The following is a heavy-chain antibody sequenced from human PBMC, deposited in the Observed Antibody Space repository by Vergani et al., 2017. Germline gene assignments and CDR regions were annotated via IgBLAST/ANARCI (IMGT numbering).Heavy chain of an antibody. Sequence: QLQESGPGLVKPSQTLSLTCTVSGGSISSGGYYWSWIRQHPGKGLEWIGYIYYSGSTYYNPSLKSRVSISVDTSKNQFSLKLTSVTAADTAVYYCARRGWGSSVGYFDYWGQGTLVTVSS. V-gene: IGHV4-31*03. D-gene: IGHD6-6*01. J-gene: IGHJ4*02. CDR3: ARRGWGSSVGYFDY. CDR2: IYYSGST. CDR1: GGSISSGGYY.